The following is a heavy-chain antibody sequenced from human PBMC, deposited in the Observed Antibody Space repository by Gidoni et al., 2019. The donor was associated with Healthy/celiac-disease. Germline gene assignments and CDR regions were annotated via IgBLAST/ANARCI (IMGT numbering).Heavy chain of an antibody. Sequence: ELQLVESGGGVVRPGGPLRLSGAASGFIFDDYGMSWVRQAPGKGLEWVSGIDWNGGSTGYADSVKGRFTISRDNAKNSLYLQMNSLRAEDTALYYCARVSYDSSGYPAYFDYWGQGTLVTVSS. J-gene: IGHJ4*02. CDR2: IDWNGGST. CDR1: GFIFDDYG. D-gene: IGHD3-22*01. V-gene: IGHV3-20*04. CDR3: ARVSYDSSGYPAYFDY.